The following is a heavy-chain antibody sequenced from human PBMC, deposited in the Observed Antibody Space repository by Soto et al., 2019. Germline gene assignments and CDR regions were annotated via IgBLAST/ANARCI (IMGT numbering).Heavy chain of an antibody. J-gene: IGHJ4*02. V-gene: IGHV3-11*01. CDR2: ISSSDNII. Sequence: GGSLRLSCAASGFIFRDYYMSWIRQAPGKGLEWISYISSSDNIIYYADSVKGRFTISRDKAKNSLYLQMNSLRAEDTAVYYCARDRGYYDSSGYFDYWGQGTLVTVSS. D-gene: IGHD3-22*01. CDR3: ARDRGYYDSSGYFDY. CDR1: GFIFRDYY.